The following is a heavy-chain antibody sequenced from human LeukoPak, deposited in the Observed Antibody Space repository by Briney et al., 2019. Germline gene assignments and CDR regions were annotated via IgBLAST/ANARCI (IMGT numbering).Heavy chain of an antibody. CDR1: GDRVSSNSAA. J-gene: IGHJ4*02. Sequence: SQTLSLTCAISGDRVSSNSAAWMWIRQSPSRGLEWLGRTYYRSKWYNDYAVSVKSRITINPDTSKNQFSLQLNSVTPEDTAVYYCASKHRSSWLNYWGQGTLVTVSS. CDR2: TYYRSKWYN. CDR3: ASKHRSSWLNY. V-gene: IGHV6-1*01. D-gene: IGHD6-13*01.